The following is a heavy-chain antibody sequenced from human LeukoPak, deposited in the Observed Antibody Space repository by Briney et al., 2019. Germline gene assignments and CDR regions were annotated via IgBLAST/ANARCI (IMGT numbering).Heavy chain of an antibody. CDR1: GGSISSSRYY. Sequence: PSETLSLTCTVSGGSISSSRYYWGWIRQPPGKGLEWIGSIYDGGSTYYNPSLKSRVTISVDTSKNRFSLKLNFVTAADTAMYYCARDWAEWGQGTLVTVSS. CDR2: IYDGGST. D-gene: IGHD7-27*01. J-gene: IGHJ4*02. V-gene: IGHV4-39*07. CDR3: ARDWAE.